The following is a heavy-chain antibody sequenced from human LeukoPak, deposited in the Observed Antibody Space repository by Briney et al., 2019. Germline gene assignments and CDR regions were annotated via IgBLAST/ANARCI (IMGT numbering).Heavy chain of an antibody. CDR2: IIPIFGTA. CDR1: GGTFSSYA. V-gene: IGHV1-69*06. CDR3: AREEDIVVVPAARLSSYFDY. J-gene: IGHJ4*02. Sequence: SVKVSCKASGGTFSSYAISWVRQAPGQGLELMGGIIPIFGTANYAQKFQGRGTITADKSTSTDYMELSSLGSEDTAVYYCAREEDIVVVPAARLSSYFDYWGQGTLVTVSS. D-gene: IGHD2-2*01.